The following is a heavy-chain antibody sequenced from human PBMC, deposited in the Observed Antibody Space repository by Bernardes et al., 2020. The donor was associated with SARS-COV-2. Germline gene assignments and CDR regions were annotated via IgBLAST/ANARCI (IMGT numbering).Heavy chain of an antibody. Sequence: SETLSLTRAVSGYSISSGYYWGWIRQPPGKGLEWIGSIYHSGSTYYNPSLKSRVTISVDTSKNQFSLKLSSVTAADTAVYYCATTTGYYYGMDVWGQGTTVTVSS. D-gene: IGHD4-17*01. CDR3: ATTTGYYYGMDV. J-gene: IGHJ6*02. CDR1: GYSISSGYY. CDR2: IYHSGST. V-gene: IGHV4-38-2*01.